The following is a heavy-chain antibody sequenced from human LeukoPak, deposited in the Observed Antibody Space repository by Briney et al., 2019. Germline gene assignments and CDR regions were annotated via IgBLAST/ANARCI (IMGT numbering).Heavy chain of an antibody. CDR2: ISRSSSYI. CDR1: GFTFSSYS. CDR3: ARDPNYYDSSGYADAFDI. V-gene: IGHV3-21*01. D-gene: IGHD3-22*01. Sequence: GGSLRLSCAASGFTFSSYSMNWVRQAPGKGREWVSSISRSSSYIYYADSVKGRFTISRDNAKNSLYLQMNRLRAEDTAVYYCARDPNYYDSSGYADAFDIWGQGTMVTVSS. J-gene: IGHJ3*02.